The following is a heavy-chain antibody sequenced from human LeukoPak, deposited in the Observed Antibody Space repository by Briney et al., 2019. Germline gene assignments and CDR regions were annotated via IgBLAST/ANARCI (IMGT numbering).Heavy chain of an antibody. V-gene: IGHV4-59*08. CDR3: ARGIAAADDAFDI. Sequence: SETLSLTCTVSGGSISSYYWSWIRQPPGKGREGIGYIYYSGSTNYNPSLKSRVTISVDTSKNQFSLKLSSVTAADTAVYYCARGIAAADDAFDIWGQGTMVTVSS. CDR1: GGSISSYY. CDR2: IYYSGST. D-gene: IGHD6-13*01. J-gene: IGHJ3*02.